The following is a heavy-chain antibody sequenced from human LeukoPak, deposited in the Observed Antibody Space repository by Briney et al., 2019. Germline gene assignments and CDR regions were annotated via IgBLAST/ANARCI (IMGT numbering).Heavy chain of an antibody. J-gene: IGHJ3*02. CDR2: SYSGGST. CDR1: GGSISSYY. V-gene: IGHV4-59*08. CDR3: ARLRSVKRDDAFDI. Sequence: TETLSLTFTVPGGSISSYYWSWIRQPPAKGLEWIGHSYSGGSTNYNPTLKSRVTLSVDSSKNQFSLKLSSVSAADTAVYYCARLRSVKRDDAFDIWGQGTMVTVSS. D-gene: IGHD6-25*01.